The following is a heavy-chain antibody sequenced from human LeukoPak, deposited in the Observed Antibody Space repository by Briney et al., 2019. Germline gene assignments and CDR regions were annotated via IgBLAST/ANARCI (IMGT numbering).Heavy chain of an antibody. D-gene: IGHD6-13*01. CDR2: INPSGGST. V-gene: IGHV1-46*01. J-gene: IGHJ4*02. CDR1: GYTFTSYY. Sequence: GASVKVSCKASGYTFTSYYMHWVRQAPGQGLEWMGIINPSGGSTSYAQKFQGRVTMTTDTSTSTAYMELRSLRSDDTAVYYCARTPSTSETAAGSFDYWGQGTLVTVSS. CDR3: ARTPSTSETAAGSFDY.